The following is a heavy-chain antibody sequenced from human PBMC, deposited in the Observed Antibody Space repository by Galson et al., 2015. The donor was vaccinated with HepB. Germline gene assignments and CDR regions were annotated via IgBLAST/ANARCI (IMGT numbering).Heavy chain of an antibody. Sequence: LSLTCTVSGGSISSSSYYWGWIRQPPGKGLEWIATIYYGVSTYYNPSLKSRVTIAVDTSKNHFSLKLTSATAADTAIYYCARPLPDPGMAATGATTNWYFDLWGRGTLVTVSS. V-gene: IGHV4-39*02. D-gene: IGHD6-13*01. CDR3: ARPLPDPGMAATGATTNWYFDL. J-gene: IGHJ2*01. CDR1: GGSISSSSYY. CDR2: IYYGVST.